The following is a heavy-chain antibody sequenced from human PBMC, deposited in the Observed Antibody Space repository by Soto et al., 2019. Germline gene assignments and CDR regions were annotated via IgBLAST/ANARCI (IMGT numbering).Heavy chain of an antibody. V-gene: IGHV4-59*01. CDR1: GGSISSYY. Sequence: SETLSLTCAVSGGSISSYYGAWSRQPPGKGLEWIGYIYYSGSTNYNPSLKSRVTISVDTSKNQFSLKLSSVTAADTAVYYCASDKVTSRGPRHYFEYWGQGTLVTVSS. CDR3: ASDKVTSRGPRHYFEY. J-gene: IGHJ4*02. D-gene: IGHD5-18*01. CDR2: IYYSGST.